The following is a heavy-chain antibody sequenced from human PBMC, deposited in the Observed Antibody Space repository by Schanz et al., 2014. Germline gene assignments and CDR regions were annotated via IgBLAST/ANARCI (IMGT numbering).Heavy chain of an antibody. J-gene: IGHJ3*01. CDR1: GFNFGSHG. D-gene: IGHD7-27*01. Sequence: QVQLVESGGGVVQPGRSLRLSCAASGFNFGSHGMHWVRQAPGKGLEWVAVISYDGSFKNYADSVRGRFTMSRDNSKNTMLLQINNLRADGTAVYYCARELPGVGAFDFWGQGTMVTVSS. CDR2: ISYDGSFK. V-gene: IGHV3-33*01. CDR3: ARELPGVGAFDF.